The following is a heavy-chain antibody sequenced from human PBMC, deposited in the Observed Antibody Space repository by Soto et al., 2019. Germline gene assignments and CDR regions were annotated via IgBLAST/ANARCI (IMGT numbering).Heavy chain of an antibody. Sequence: EVLLVESGGGLVQRGGSLRLSCAASGFTFGIYSMNWVRQAPGKGLEWISYINGSSSTMYYADSVKGRFIISRDNADNSLYLQMNSLRDADTAVYYCARGDRFRCSGDRCFSDGLFLSWGQGTLVTVSS. J-gene: IGHJ5*02. V-gene: IGHV3-48*02. D-gene: IGHD2-15*01. CDR3: ARGDRFRCSGDRCFSDGLFLS. CDR2: INGSSSTM. CDR1: GFTFGIYS.